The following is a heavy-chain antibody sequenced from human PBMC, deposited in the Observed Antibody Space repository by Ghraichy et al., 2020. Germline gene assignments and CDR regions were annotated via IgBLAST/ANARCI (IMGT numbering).Heavy chain of an antibody. Sequence: GGSLRLSCAASGFTFSSYAMSWVRQAPGKGLEWVSGISGSGGNFYYADSVKGRFTISRDNSKNTLYMQMNSLRAEDTAVYYCAKGSGSWTFYFDYWGQGTLVTVSS. CDR3: AKGSGSWTFYFDY. V-gene: IGHV3-23*01. CDR1: GFTFSSYA. D-gene: IGHD6-13*01. CDR2: ISGSGGNF. J-gene: IGHJ4*02.